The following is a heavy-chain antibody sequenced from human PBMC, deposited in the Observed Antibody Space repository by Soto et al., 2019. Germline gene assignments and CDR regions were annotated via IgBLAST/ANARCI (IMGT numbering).Heavy chain of an antibody. J-gene: IGHJ5*02. Sequence: GTSVKVSCKAAGGTFRNYAFSWVRQAPGQGLEWMGGILPIFTTATYAPKFQDRVTITADESTSTVYMDLIRLRSEDTALYYCEKYIGFQQHSFVFYTWGQGTLVTVSS. CDR2: ILPIFTTA. CDR3: EKYIGFQQHSFVFYT. CDR1: GGTFRNYA. D-gene: IGHD6-13*01. V-gene: IGHV1-69*13.